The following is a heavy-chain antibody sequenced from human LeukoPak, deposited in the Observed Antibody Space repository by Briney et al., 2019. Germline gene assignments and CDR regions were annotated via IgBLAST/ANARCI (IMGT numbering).Heavy chain of an antibody. Sequence: SETLSLTCAVYGGSFSGYYWSWIRQPPGKGLEWIGEINHSGSTNYNPSLKSRVTISVDTPKNQFSLKLSSVTAADTAVYYCARGRNYYGSGSYFRRNWFDPWGQGTLVTVSS. CDR3: ARGRNYYGSGSYFRRNWFDP. J-gene: IGHJ5*02. CDR2: INHSGST. CDR1: GGSFSGYY. V-gene: IGHV4-34*01. D-gene: IGHD3-10*01.